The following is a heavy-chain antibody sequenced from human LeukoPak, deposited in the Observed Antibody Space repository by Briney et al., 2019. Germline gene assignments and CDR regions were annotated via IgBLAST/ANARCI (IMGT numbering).Heavy chain of an antibody. J-gene: IGHJ4*02. D-gene: IGHD6-19*01. CDR3: ARAVSSNSGRYGVRGYYFDY. CDR2: ISAYNGNT. V-gene: IGHV1-18*01. CDR1: GYTFTSYG. Sequence: ASVKVSCKASGYTFTSYGISWVRQAPGQGLEWMGWISAYNGNTNYAQKLQGRVTMTTDTSTSTAYMELRSLRSDDTAVYYCARAVSSNSGRYGVRGYYFDYWGQGTLVTVSS.